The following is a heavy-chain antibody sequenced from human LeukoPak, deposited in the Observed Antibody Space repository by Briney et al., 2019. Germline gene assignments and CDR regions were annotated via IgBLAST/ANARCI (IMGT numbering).Heavy chain of an antibody. J-gene: IGHJ4*02. CDR2: IYPGDSDT. V-gene: IGHV5-51*01. D-gene: IGHD5-24*01. CDR3: ARQDRRDGYNYGC. Sequence: GESLKISCKGSGYSFTSYLIGWVRQIPGKGMEWMGIIYPGDSDTRYSPSFQGQVIISADKSISTAYLQWSSLKASDTAMYYCARQDRRDGYNYGCWGQGTLVTVS. CDR1: GYSFTSYL.